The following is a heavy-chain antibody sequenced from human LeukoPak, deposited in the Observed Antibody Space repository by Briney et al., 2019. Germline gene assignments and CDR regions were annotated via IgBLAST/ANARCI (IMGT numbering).Heavy chain of an antibody. V-gene: IGHV1-69*06. CDR1: GGTFGSYG. D-gene: IGHD3-3*01. J-gene: IGHJ6*03. Sequence: SVKVSCKASGGTFGSYGINWVRQAPGQGLEWMGGFSPFFGTAKYAQKFQGRVTITADKSTSTAYMEVNSLRSGDTAVYYCARGVVIKRGFHYMDVWGKGTTVTVSS. CDR3: ARGVVIKRGFHYMDV. CDR2: FSPFFGTA.